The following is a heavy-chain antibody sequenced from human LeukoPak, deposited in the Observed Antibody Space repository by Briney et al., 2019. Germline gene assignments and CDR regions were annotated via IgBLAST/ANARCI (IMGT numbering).Heavy chain of an antibody. D-gene: IGHD6-19*01. CDR2: VIPILGTP. CDR1: GDTFSTYT. Sequence: SVKVSCKASGDTFSTYTVTWVRQAPGQGLEWMGGVIPILGTPNYAQKFQGRVTITADKSTTTVSIDLRSLRSDDTAVYYCARAWIRIAVAAYWGQGTLVTVSS. J-gene: IGHJ4*02. CDR3: ARAWIRIAVAAY. V-gene: IGHV1-69*08.